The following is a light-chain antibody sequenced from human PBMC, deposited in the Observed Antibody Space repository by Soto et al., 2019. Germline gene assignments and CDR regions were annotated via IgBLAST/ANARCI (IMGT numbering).Light chain of an antibody. J-gene: IGLJ3*02. CDR3: CSYAPSTTIVV. Sequence: QSALTQPASVSGSPGQAITISCTGTSSDVGSYNIVSWYQQHPGKAPKLIIYEGSKRPSGISNRFSGSKSGNTASPTISGLEAEDEAEYFCCSYAPSTTIVVFGGGTQLTVL. CDR2: EGS. CDR1: SSDVGSYNI. V-gene: IGLV2-23*03.